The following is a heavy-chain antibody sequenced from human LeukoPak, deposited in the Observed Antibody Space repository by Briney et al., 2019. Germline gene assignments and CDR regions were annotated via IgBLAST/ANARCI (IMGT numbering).Heavy chain of an antibody. CDR2: IIPIFGTA. D-gene: IGHD3-22*01. CDR3: ERTAYYDSSGRLVFGNLFDY. CDR1: GGTFSSYA. V-gene: IGHV1-69*05. J-gene: IGHJ4*02. Sequence: ASVKVSCKSSGGTFSSYAISWVRQAPGQGLEWMGGIIPIFGTANYAQKFQGRVTITTDESTSTAYMELSSLTSEDTAVYYCERTAYYDSSGRLVFGNLFDYWGQGTLVTVSS.